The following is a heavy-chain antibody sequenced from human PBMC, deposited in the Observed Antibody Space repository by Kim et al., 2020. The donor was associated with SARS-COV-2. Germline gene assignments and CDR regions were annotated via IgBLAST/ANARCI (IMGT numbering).Heavy chain of an antibody. V-gene: IGHV4-31*03. D-gene: IGHD2-21*01. CDR2: IYYSGST. CDR1: GGSISSGGYY. Sequence: SETLSLTCTVSGGSISSGGYYWSWIRQHPGKGLEWIGYIYYSGSTYYNPSLKSRVTISVDTSKNQFSLKLSSVTAADTAVYYCACGQAGGYLGMDVWGQGTTVTVSS. J-gene: IGHJ6*02. CDR3: ACGQAGGYLGMDV.